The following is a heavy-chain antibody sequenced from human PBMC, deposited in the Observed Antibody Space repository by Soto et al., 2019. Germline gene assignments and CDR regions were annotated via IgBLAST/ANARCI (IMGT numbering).Heavy chain of an antibody. V-gene: IGHV1-2*02. J-gene: IGHJ4*02. CDR3: ARVMAYEQQLVPFDY. CDR1: GYTFIGYY. D-gene: IGHD6-13*01. Sequence: ASVKVSCKTSGYTFIGYYLNWVRQAPGQGLEWMGWVNPHTGGTHYAQKFDGRVTMTRDTSTYTAYMELSGLKFDDTATYFCARVMAYEQQLVPFDYWGQGTLVTVSS. CDR2: VNPHTGGT.